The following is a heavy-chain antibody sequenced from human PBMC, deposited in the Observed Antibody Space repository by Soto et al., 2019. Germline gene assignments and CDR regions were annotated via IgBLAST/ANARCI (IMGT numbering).Heavy chain of an antibody. D-gene: IGHD2-21*02. Sequence: QLQLQESGPGQVRPSETLSLTCIVSGVSVRSYTWSWVRQPANKGLEWIGRVFSSVSATYNPSLKSRVSISMVTPENRSSLKLDSVTAADAGVYFCARDGMTTGDTWGPGTLVTVSS. CDR1: GVSVRSYT. CDR3: ARDGMTTGDT. J-gene: IGHJ4*02. V-gene: IGHV4-4*07. CDR2: VFSSVSA.